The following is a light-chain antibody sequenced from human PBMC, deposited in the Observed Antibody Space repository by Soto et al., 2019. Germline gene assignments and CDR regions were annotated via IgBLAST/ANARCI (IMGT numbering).Light chain of an antibody. CDR1: QSVSRN. V-gene: IGKV3-15*01. J-gene: IGKJ1*01. CDR2: DAS. Sequence: EIVMTQSPATLSVSPGERATLSCRASQSVSRNVAWYQQKPGQAPRLLIHDASTRATGISVRFSGSGSGTDFTLTISSRQSEDFAVYYCQQYNNWLWTFGQGTKVEIK. CDR3: QQYNNWLWT.